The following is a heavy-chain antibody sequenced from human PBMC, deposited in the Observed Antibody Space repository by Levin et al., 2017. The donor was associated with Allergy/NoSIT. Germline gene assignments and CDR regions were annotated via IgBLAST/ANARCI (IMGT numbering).Heavy chain of an antibody. CDR2: IYYSGST. D-gene: IGHD3-10*01. Sequence: SQTLSLTCTVSGGSISSSYWSWIRQPPGKGLEWIGYIYYSGSTNYNPSLKSRVTISVDTSKNQFSLKLSSVTAADTAVYYCAREVRGVMDYWGQGTLVTVSS. V-gene: IGHV4-59*01. CDR1: GGSISSSY. CDR3: AREVRGVMDY. J-gene: IGHJ4*02.